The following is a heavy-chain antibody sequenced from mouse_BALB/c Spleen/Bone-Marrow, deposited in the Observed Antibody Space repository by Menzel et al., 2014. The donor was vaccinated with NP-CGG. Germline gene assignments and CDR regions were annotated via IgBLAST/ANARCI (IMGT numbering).Heavy chain of an antibody. CDR2: IWGGGST. D-gene: IGHD2-14*01. CDR1: GFSLSRYS. Sequence: VKLVESGPGLVSPSQSLSITCTVSGFSLSRYSVHWVRQPPGKGLEWLGMIWGGGSTDYNSALKSRLSISKDNSKSQVFLKMNSLQTDDTAMYYCARREVYRYGYYAMDYWGQGTSVTVSS. J-gene: IGHJ4*01. V-gene: IGHV2-6-4*01. CDR3: ARREVYRYGYYAMDY.